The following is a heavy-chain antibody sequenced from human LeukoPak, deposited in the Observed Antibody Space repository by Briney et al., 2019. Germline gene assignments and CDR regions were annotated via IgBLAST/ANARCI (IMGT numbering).Heavy chain of an antibody. Sequence: SETLSLTCTVSGGSIRSGDFYWSWIRQPPGKGLEWIGYIYYSGSTNYNPSLKTRVTISVDTSKNQFSLSLSSVTAADTAVYYCARVPQQAPSIDYWGQGTLVTVSS. CDR2: IYYSGST. CDR1: GGSIRSGDFY. CDR3: ARVPQQAPSIDY. V-gene: IGHV4-30-4*01. J-gene: IGHJ4*02.